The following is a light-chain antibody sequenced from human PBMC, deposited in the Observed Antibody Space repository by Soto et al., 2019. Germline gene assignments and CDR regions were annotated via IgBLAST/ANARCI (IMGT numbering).Light chain of an antibody. V-gene: IGKV1-5*03. J-gene: IGKJ1*01. Sequence: DIQMTQSPSTLSGSVGDRVTITCRASQSISSYLNWYQQKPGKAPNLLISKASTLENGVPSRFSGSGSGTEFTLTISSLQPDDFATYYCQQSQGTFGQGTKVDIK. CDR3: QQSQGT. CDR1: QSISSY. CDR2: KAS.